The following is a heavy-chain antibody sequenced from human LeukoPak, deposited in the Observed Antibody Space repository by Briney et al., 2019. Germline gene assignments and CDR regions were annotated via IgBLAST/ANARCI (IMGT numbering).Heavy chain of an antibody. D-gene: IGHD5-18*01. CDR1: GFTFSSYG. J-gene: IGHJ4*02. V-gene: IGHV3-30*18. Sequence: GGSLRLSCAAPGFTFSSYGMHWVRQAPGKGLDWVAVISNDGSKKYYADSVKGPFTISRDNSKNTLSLQVSSLRTEDTAVYYCAKDRYSYAFEYSDSWGQGTLVTVSS. CDR3: AKDRYSYAFEYSDS. CDR2: ISNDGSKK.